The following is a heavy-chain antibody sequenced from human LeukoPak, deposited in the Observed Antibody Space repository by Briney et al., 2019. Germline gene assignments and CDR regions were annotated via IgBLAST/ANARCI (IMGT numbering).Heavy chain of an antibody. D-gene: IGHD3-3*01. CDR1: GYTFTSYD. Sequence: ASVKVSCKASGYTFTSYDIHWVRPATGQGLEWMGWMNPNSGNTGYAQKFQGRVTMTRNTSISTAYMELSSLRSEDTAVYYCAKDWYYDFWSGYLYYWGQGTLVTVSS. V-gene: IGHV1-8*01. J-gene: IGHJ4*02. CDR3: AKDWYYDFWSGYLYY. CDR2: MNPNSGNT.